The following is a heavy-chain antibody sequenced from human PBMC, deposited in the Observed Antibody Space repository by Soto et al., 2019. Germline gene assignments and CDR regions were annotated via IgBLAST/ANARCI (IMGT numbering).Heavy chain of an antibody. CDR3: ARNVVSGDYDLWSAMEGYFDY. Sequence: QVQLVQSGAEVKKPGSSVKVSCKASGGTFSSYAISWVRQAPGQGLEWMGGIIPIFGTANYAQKFQGRVTITADESTSTAYMALSSLRSEDTAVYYCARNVVSGDYDLWSAMEGYFDYWGQGTLVTVS. J-gene: IGHJ4*02. D-gene: IGHD3-3*01. CDR1: GGTFSSYA. CDR2: IIPIFGTA. V-gene: IGHV1-69*01.